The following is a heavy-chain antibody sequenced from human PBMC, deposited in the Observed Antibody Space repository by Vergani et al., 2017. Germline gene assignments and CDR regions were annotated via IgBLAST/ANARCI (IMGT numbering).Heavy chain of an antibody. CDR3: ARHQVGELLSTFAFDI. CDR2: IKQDGSEK. CDR1: GFTFSSYW. D-gene: IGHD1-26*01. Sequence: EVQLMESGGGLVQPGGSLRLSCAASGFTFSSYWMSWVRQAPGKGLEWVANIKQDGSEKYYVDSVKGRFTISRDKAKNSLYLQMNSLRAEDTAVYYCARHQVGELLSTFAFDIWGQGTMVTVSS. J-gene: IGHJ3*02. V-gene: IGHV3-7*01.